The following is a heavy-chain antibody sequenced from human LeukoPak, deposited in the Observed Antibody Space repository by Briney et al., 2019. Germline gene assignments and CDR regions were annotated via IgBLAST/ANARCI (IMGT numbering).Heavy chain of an antibody. Sequence: SETLSLTCAVSGGSVTNTNYYWAWIRQPPGEGLEWIGSVYHSGITYYTPSLKSRVSISVDTSKNQFSLKVTSVTAADTAVYYCAREWQYQFDSWGQGSLVTVSS. V-gene: IGHV4-39*07. CDR3: AREWQYQFDS. J-gene: IGHJ4*02. CDR2: VYHSGIT. CDR1: GGSVTNTNYY. D-gene: IGHD4-11*01.